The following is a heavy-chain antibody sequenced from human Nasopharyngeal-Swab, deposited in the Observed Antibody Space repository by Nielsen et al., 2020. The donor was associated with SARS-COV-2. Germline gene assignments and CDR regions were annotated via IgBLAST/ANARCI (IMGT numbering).Heavy chain of an antibody. CDR1: GGTFSSYA. D-gene: IGHD4-17*01. Sequence: SVKVSCKASGGTFSSYAISWVRQAPGQGLEWMGGIIPIFGTANYAQKFQGRVTITADESTSTAYMELSSLRSEDTAVYYCARSSWRKHCGDYVSDALDIWGQGTMATVSS. CDR2: IIPIFGTA. V-gene: IGHV1-69*13. J-gene: IGHJ3*02. CDR3: ARSSWRKHCGDYVSDALDI.